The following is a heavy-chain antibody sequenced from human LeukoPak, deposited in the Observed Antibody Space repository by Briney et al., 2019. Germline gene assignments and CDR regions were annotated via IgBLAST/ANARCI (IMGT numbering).Heavy chain of an antibody. Sequence: GASVKVSCKASGYTFSSYGISWVRQAPGQGLEWMGWISAYNGNTNYAQKLQGRVTMTTDASTSTAYMELRSLRSDDTAVYYCARDGRRVYSSSCGYWGQGTLVTVSS. D-gene: IGHD6-13*01. J-gene: IGHJ4*02. CDR3: ARDGRRVYSSSCGY. V-gene: IGHV1-18*01. CDR1: GYTFSSYG. CDR2: ISAYNGNT.